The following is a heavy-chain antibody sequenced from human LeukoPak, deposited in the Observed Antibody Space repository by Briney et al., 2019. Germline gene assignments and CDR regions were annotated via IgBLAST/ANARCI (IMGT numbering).Heavy chain of an antibody. CDR3: VRDWDHFDFDS. CDR1: GFTFSSYG. Sequence: GGSLRLSCAASGFTFSSYGMHWVRQAPGKGLEWVADIWYDGSKKYYADSVKGRFTISRDNAKNTLYLQMKSLRAEDTAVYYCVRDWDHFDFDSWGQGTLVTVSS. CDR2: IWYDGSKK. D-gene: IGHD3-9*01. V-gene: IGHV3-33*01. J-gene: IGHJ5*01.